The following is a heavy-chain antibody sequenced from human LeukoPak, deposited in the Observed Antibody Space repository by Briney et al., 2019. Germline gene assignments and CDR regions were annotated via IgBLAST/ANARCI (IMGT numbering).Heavy chain of an antibody. CDR1: GFTLSSYW. J-gene: IGHJ4*02. CDR2: INSDGSIT. CDR3: ARGSSHKAKESRTVVDY. D-gene: IGHD2-15*01. V-gene: IGHV3-74*01. Sequence: PGGSLRLSCAASAASGFTLSSYWMHWVRQAPGKGLVWVSRINSDGSITNYADSVKGRFTISRDSAKDTLYLQMSSLRAEDTAMYYCARGSSHKAKESRTVVDYWGQGTLVTVSS.